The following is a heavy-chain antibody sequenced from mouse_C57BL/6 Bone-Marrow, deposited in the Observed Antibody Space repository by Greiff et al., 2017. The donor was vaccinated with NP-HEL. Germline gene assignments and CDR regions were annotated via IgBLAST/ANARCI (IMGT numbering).Heavy chain of an antibody. D-gene: IGHD1-1*01. Sequence: EVKLMESGGGLVQPGESLKLSCESNEYEFPSHDMPWVRQTPEQRLELVAAINSDGGSTYYPDTMERRFIISRDNTKKTLYLQMSSLRSEDTALYYCARNNYGSTYWYFDVWGTGTTVTVSS. CDR3: ARNNYGSTYWYFDV. CDR1: EYEFPSHD. V-gene: IGHV5-2*01. CDR2: INSDGGST. J-gene: IGHJ1*03.